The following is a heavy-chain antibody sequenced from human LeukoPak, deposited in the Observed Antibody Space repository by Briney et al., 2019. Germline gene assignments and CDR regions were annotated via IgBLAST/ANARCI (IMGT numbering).Heavy chain of an antibody. CDR2: IYYSGST. CDR3: ARGTLYRGWSYYLDF. J-gene: IGHJ4*02. V-gene: IGHV4-59*01. D-gene: IGHD6-19*01. CDR1: GGSISSYY. Sequence: NPSGTLSLTCTVSGGSISSYYWSWIRQPPGKGLEWIGYIYYSGSTNYNPSLKSRVTISVDTSKNQFSLKLSSVTAADTAVYYCARGTLYRGWSYYLDFWGQGSQVTVSS.